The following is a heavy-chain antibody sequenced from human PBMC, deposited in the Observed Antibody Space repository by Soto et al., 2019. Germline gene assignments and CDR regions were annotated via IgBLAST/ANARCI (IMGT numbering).Heavy chain of an antibody. Sequence: GESLKVSCKGSGYSFRNNWISWVRQMPGKGLEWMGRIDPSDSYTDYSPTVQGHVTMSADKSINTAYLQWSSLQASDTAVYYCTRHTGYDSSLDYWGQGTLVTVPS. J-gene: IGHJ4*02. D-gene: IGHD5-12*01. V-gene: IGHV5-10-1*01. CDR2: IDPSDSYT. CDR1: GYSFRNNW. CDR3: TRHTGYDSSLDY.